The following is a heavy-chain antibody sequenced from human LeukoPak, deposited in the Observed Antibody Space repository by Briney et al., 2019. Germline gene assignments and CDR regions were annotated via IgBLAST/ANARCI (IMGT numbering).Heavy chain of an antibody. CDR2: MNPNSGNT. CDR3: ARGSRVSTIFRTY. D-gene: IGHD3-9*01. V-gene: IGHV1-8*01. CDR1: GYTFTSYD. J-gene: IGHJ4*02. Sequence: GASVKVSCKASGYTFTSYDINWVRQATGQGLEWMGWMNPNSGNTGYAQKFLGRVTVTRNTSISTAYMELSSLRSEDTAVYYCARGSRVSTIFRTYWGQGTLVTVSS.